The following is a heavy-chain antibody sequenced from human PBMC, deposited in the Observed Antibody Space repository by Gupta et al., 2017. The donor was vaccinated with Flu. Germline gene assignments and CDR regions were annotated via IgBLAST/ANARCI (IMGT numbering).Heavy chain of an antibody. CDR2: IYYGGTA. CDR1: GGSISGYY. V-gene: IGHV4-59*01. Sequence: QVQLQESGPGLVKPSETLSLSCTVSGGSISGYYWSWMRQPPGRGLQWIGYIYYGGTADNNPSLKSRVTISVDPSKNQFSLKLNSVTAADTAVYFCARSSAWYTPCDVWGQGTLVTVSS. J-gene: IGHJ4*02. D-gene: IGHD6-19*01. CDR3: ARSSAWYTPCDV.